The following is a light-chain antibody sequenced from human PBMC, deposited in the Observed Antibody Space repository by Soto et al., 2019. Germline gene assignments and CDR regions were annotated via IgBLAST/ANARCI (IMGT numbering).Light chain of an antibody. Sequence: QSVLTQPPSASGTPGQRVTISCSGSSSNIGSNYVYWYQQLPGTAPKLLIYRNNQRPSGVPDRFSGSKSGTSASLAISGLRSEDEADYYCAAWDDILSGSGGFGTGTKVTVL. CDR1: SSNIGSNY. CDR3: AAWDDILSGSGG. CDR2: RNN. V-gene: IGLV1-47*01. J-gene: IGLJ1*01.